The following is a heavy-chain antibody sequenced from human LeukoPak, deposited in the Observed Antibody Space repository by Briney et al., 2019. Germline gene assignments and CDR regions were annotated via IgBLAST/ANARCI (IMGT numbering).Heavy chain of an antibody. Sequence: ASVKVSCKASGYTFTTYAMHWVRQAPGQRLEWMGWINAGNGNTKYSQNFQGRVTIARDTSASTAYMELSSLRSEDTAVYYCARGPPSIAVAGGPFDYWGQGTLVTVPS. CDR2: INAGNGNT. V-gene: IGHV1-3*01. CDR1: GYTFTTYA. CDR3: ARGPPSIAVAGGPFDY. J-gene: IGHJ4*02. D-gene: IGHD6-19*01.